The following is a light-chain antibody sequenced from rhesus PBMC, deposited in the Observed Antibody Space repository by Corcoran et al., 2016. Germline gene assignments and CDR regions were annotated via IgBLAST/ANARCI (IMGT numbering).Light chain of an antibody. J-gene: IGKJ1*01. Sequence: IQMTQSPSALSASVGDRVTISCRASQNIYSNLAWYQQKPGKAPKLLIYAASSLQTGIPSRFSGSGSGTDFTLTISSLQPEDSAAYYCQHYYDKPPTFGQGTKVEIK. CDR3: QHYYDKPPT. CDR1: QNIYSN. V-gene: IGKV1S12*01. CDR2: AAS.